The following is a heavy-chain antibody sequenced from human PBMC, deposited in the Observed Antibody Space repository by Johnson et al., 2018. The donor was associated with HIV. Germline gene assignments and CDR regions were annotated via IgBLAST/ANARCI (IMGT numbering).Heavy chain of an antibody. J-gene: IGHJ3*02. CDR2: ISYDGSNK. Sequence: QMLLVESGGGVVQPGRSLRLSCAASGFTFSSYAMHWVRQAPGKGLEWVAVISYDGSNKYYAESVKGRFTIDRDKSKNTLYLQMNSLRAEDTAVYYCVRPAAAGRDDAFDIWCQGTMVTVSS. D-gene: IGHD6-13*01. V-gene: IGHV3-30*04. CDR3: VRPAAAGRDDAFDI. CDR1: GFTFSSYA.